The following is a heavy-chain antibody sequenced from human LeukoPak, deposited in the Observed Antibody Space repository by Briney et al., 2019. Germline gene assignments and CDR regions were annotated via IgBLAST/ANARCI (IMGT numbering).Heavy chain of an antibody. V-gene: IGHV3-53*01. J-gene: IGHJ4*02. Sequence: GGSLRLSCAASGFTVSSNYMSWVRQGPGKGLECVSVISNDGDTYYADSVKGRVTISRDTSKNTVSLQMNSLRAEDTAVYYCAGDKTTGGWYEFDYWGQGTLVTVSS. D-gene: IGHD6-19*01. CDR1: GFTVSSNY. CDR3: AGDKTTGGWYEFDY. CDR2: ISNDGDT.